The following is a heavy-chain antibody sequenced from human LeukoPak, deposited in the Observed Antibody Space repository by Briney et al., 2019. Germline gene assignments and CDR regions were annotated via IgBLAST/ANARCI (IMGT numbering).Heavy chain of an antibody. CDR3: NTGGYYFDY. V-gene: IGHV3-15*01. CDR1: GFIFSNAR. J-gene: IGHJ4*02. Sequence: GGSLRLSCAGSGFIFSNARMNWVRQAPGKGLEWVGRIKSKYDGGTTDYAAHAKGRFTISRDDSKNTVYLQMNSLKTEDTAVYYCNTGGYYFDYWGQGTLVTVSS. CDR2: IKSKYDGGTT.